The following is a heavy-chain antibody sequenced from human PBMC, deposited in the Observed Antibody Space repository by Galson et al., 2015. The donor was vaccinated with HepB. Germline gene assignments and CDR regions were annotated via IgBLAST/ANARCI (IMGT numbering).Heavy chain of an antibody. V-gene: IGHV3-23*01. D-gene: IGHD6-13*01. CDR2: ISGSGGST. CDR3: AKDYGSSWYYFDY. Sequence: SLRLSCAASGFTFSTYWMNWVRQAPGKGLEWVSAISGSGGSTYYADSVKGRFTISRDNSKNTLYLQMNSLRAEDTAVYYCAKDYGSSWYYFDYWGQGTLVTVSS. CDR1: GFTFSTYW. J-gene: IGHJ4*02.